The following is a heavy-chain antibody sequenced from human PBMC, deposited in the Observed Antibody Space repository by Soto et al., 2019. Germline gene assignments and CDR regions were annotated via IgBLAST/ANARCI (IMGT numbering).Heavy chain of an antibody. CDR3: AKTSYYDSRGYYYPFDY. V-gene: IGHV3-23*01. D-gene: IGHD3-22*01. Sequence: EVQLLESGGGLVQPGGSLRLSCAASGFTFSSYAMSWVRQAPGKGLEWVSAISGSGGSTYYADSVKGRFTISRDNSKNTMYLQMNSLRAEDTAVYYCAKTSYYDSRGYYYPFDYWGQGTLVTVSS. CDR1: GFTFSSYA. J-gene: IGHJ4*02. CDR2: ISGSGGST.